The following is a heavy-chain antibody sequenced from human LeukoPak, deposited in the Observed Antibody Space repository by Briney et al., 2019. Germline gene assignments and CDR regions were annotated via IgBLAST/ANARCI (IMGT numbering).Heavy chain of an antibody. CDR1: GFTFSAYA. D-gene: IGHD6-13*01. J-gene: IGHJ4*02. CDR3: ARYSSSWH. CDR2: ISNNYDAT. V-gene: IGHV3-23*01. Sequence: SGGSLRLSCTASGFTFSAYAMSWVRQTPGKGLEWVSGISNNYDATYYSDSVRGRFIISRDNSKNTLSLQMNSLRAEDTAVYYCARYSSSWHWGQGTLVTVSS.